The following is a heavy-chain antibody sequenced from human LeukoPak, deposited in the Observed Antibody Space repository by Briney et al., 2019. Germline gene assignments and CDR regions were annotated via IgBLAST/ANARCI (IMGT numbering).Heavy chain of an antibody. V-gene: IGHV1-3*01. D-gene: IGHD5-18*01. CDR3: AASSTYSYGYYGGDY. CDR2: INAGNGNT. Sequence: EASVKVSCKASGYPFSNHGITWVRQAPGQGLEWMGWINAGNGNTKYSQKFQGRVTITRDTSASTAYMELSSLRSEDTAVYYCAASSTYSYGYYGGDYWGQGTLVTVSS. J-gene: IGHJ4*02. CDR1: GYPFSNHG.